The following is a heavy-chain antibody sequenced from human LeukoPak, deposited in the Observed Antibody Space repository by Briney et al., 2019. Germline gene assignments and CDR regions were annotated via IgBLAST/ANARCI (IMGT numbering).Heavy chain of an antibody. Sequence: GGSLRLSCVASGFTLSSYQMHWVRQAPGKGLEWVSYIANSGGTILYADSVKGRFTISRDDAKNSLYLQMNTLGVEDTAIYYCARETRGAFDYWGQGTLVTVSS. CDR2: IANSGGTI. CDR3: ARETRGAFDY. V-gene: IGHV3-48*03. D-gene: IGHD4/OR15-4a*01. J-gene: IGHJ4*02. CDR1: GFTLSSYQ.